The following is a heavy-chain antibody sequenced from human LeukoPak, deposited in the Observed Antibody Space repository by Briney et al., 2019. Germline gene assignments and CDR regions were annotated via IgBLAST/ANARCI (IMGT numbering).Heavy chain of an antibody. CDR3: ARGDRSGNYYGSGSP. CDR1: GSTFSSYS. Sequence: PGGSLRLSCAASGSTFSSYSMNWVRQAPGKGLEWVSSISSSSSYIYYADSVKGRFTISRDNAKNSLYLQMNSLRAEDTAVYYCARGDRSGNYYGSGSPWGQGTLVTVSS. D-gene: IGHD3-10*01. J-gene: IGHJ5*02. CDR2: ISSSSSYI. V-gene: IGHV3-21*01.